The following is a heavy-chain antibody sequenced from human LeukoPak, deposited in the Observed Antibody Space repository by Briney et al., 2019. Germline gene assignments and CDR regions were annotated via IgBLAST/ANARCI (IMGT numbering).Heavy chain of an antibody. CDR2: ISGSGGST. CDR1: GFTFRNYS. D-gene: IGHD5-24*01. Sequence: GGSLRFSCAASGFTFRNYSMSWVRQAPLKGLEWVSAISGSGGSTYYADSVKGRFTISRDNSKNTLYLQMNSLRAEDTAVYYCAKSPLQLYTFDYWGQGTLVTVSS. V-gene: IGHV3-23*01. CDR3: AKSPLQLYTFDY. J-gene: IGHJ4*02.